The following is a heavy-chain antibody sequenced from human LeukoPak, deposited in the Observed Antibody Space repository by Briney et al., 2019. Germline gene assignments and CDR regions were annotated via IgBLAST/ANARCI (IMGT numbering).Heavy chain of an antibody. CDR2: LWYDGSNE. Sequence: GGSLRLSCAASEFTFSNYGMHWVRQAPGKGLEWVALLWYDGSNEYYADSVKGRFPISRDNFKNTLYLQMNRLRAEDKAVYYGAREVQDAFDSWGQGTMVIVSS. CDR3: AREVQDAFDS. J-gene: IGHJ3*02. V-gene: IGHV3-33*01. CDR1: EFTFSNYG.